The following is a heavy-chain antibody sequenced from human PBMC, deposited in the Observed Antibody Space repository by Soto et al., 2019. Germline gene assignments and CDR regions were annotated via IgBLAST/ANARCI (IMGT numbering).Heavy chain of an antibody. CDR1: GGSISSYY. Sequence: QVQLQESGPGLVKPSETLSLTCTVSGGSISSYYWSWIRQPPGKGLEWIGYIYYSGSTNYNPSLKRRVTISVDTPKNQFSLELSSVTAEDTAVYYCARGGGSPDYWGQGTLVTVSS. D-gene: IGHD1-26*01. CDR2: IYYSGST. CDR3: ARGGGSPDY. J-gene: IGHJ4*02. V-gene: IGHV4-59*08.